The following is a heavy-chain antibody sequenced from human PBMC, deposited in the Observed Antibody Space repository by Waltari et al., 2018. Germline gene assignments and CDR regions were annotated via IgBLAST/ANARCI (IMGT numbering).Heavy chain of an antibody. Sequence: QVQLVQSGAEVKKPGASVKVSCKASGYTFTGYYMHWVRQAPGQGLEWMGWINPNSGGTNYAQKFQGRVTITADESTSTAYMELSSLRSEDTAVYYCARHSSSWTPGFDYWGQGTLVTVSS. J-gene: IGHJ4*02. CDR2: INPNSGGT. D-gene: IGHD6-13*01. V-gene: IGHV1-2*02. CDR1: GYTFTGYY. CDR3: ARHSSSWTPGFDY.